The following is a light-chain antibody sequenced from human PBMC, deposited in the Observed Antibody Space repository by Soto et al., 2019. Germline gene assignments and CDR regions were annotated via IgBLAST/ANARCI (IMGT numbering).Light chain of an antibody. V-gene: IGKV4-1*01. CDR1: QSVLYSSNNKNY. CDR2: WAS. Sequence: DTVMTQSPDSLAVSLGERATINSKSSQSVLYSSNNKNYLAWYQQKPGQPPKLLIYWASTRESGVPDRFSGSGSGTDFTLTISSLQAEDVAVYYCQQYYSTPRTFGQGTKVEIK. J-gene: IGKJ1*01. CDR3: QQYYSTPRT.